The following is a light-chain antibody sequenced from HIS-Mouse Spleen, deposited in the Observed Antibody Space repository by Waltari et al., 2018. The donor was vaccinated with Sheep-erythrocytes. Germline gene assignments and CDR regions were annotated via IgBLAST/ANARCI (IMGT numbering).Light chain of an antibody. J-gene: IGLJ1*01. Sequence: QSALTQPRSVSGSPGQSVTISCTGTSSDVGGYNYVSWYQQHPGKAPKLMIYDVSKRPYGVPDRVAGSKSGNTASLTISGLQAEDEADYYCCSYAGSYNYVFGTGTKVTVL. CDR1: SSDVGGYNY. CDR3: CSYAGSYNYV. CDR2: DVS. V-gene: IGLV2-11*01.